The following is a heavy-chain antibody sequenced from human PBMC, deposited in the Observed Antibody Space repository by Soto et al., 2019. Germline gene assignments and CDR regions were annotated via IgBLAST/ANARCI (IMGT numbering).Heavy chain of an antibody. D-gene: IGHD4-17*01. CDR1: GGFVTNSSYY. J-gene: IGHJ4*02. CDR2: VYYRGRR. V-gene: IGHV4-39*01. Sequence: SETLSLTSTVSGGFVTNSSYYCGWIRQSPGKGLEWIGSVYYRGRRYSKSSVKSRVTISVDTSKNRFSLSLNSVTASDTAVYFCVSQRTTVPTQAYFDYWGPGALVTVSS. CDR3: VSQRTTVPTQAYFDY.